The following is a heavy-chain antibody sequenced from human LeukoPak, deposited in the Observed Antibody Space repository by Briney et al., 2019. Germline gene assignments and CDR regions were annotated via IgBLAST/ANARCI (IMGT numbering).Heavy chain of an antibody. CDR3: ARRNYDSSGYYPY. CDR2: IYTSGTT. V-gene: IGHV4-61*02. J-gene: IGHJ4*02. CDR1: GGSVRRGNYY. D-gene: IGHD3-22*01. Sequence: SETLSLTCTVSGGSVRRGNYYWTWIRQPAGSGLEWIGRIYTSGTTDYNPSLRTRVTISVDASRNQFSLNLSSVTAADTAVYYCARRNYDSSGYYPYWGQGTLVTVSS.